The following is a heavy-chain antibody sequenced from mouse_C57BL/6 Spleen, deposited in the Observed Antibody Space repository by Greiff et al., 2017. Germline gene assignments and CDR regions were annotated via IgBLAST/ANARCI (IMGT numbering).Heavy chain of an antibody. Sequence: VQLQQSGPELVKPGASVKISCKASGYAFSSSWMNWVKQRPGKGLEWIGRIYPGDGDTNYNGKFKGKATLTADKSSSTAYMQLSSLTSEDSAVYFCARGHGNYVSYFDYWGQGTTLTVSS. CDR3: ARGHGNYVSYFDY. CDR1: GYAFSSSW. D-gene: IGHD2-1*01. J-gene: IGHJ2*01. V-gene: IGHV1-82*01. CDR2: IYPGDGDT.